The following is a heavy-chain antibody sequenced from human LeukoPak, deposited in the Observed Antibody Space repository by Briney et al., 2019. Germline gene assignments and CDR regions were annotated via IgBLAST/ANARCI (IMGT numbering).Heavy chain of an antibody. V-gene: IGHV4-61*09. D-gene: IGHD6-19*01. CDR2: IYTSGST. CDR1: GGSISSGSYY. CDR3: ARAGGSVGWYGTIDS. J-gene: IGHJ4*02. Sequence: SETLSLTCTVSGGSISSGSYYWGWIRQPAGKGLEWIGHIYTSGSTSYNTSLQSRVTISVDTSNHEFSLKLTSVTAADTAVYYCARAGGSVGWYGTIDSWGQGTLVTVSS.